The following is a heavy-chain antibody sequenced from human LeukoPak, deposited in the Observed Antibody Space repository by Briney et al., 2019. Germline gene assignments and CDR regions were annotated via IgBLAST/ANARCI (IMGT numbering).Heavy chain of an antibody. CDR1: SITFTKAW. J-gene: IGHJ4*02. V-gene: IGHV3-15*07. CDR3: ATSITTPGAFDI. Sequence: GGSLRLSCAASSITFTKAWMNWVRQAPGKGLEWVARIVSETVGGRTDYAASVEGRFTISRDDSKSTLFLQTSSLKIEDTAVYYCATSITTPGAFDIWGQGVLVTVSS. CDR2: IVSETVGGRT. D-gene: IGHD1-1*01.